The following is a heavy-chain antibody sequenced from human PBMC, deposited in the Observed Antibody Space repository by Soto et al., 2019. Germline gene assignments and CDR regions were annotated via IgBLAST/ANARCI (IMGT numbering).Heavy chain of an antibody. V-gene: IGHV3-11*06. J-gene: IGHJ3*02. CDR3: ARGNFGPTNAFHM. D-gene: IGHD3-10*01. Sequence: QVQLVESGGGLVKPGGSLRLSCAASGFSFSDYYMSWIRQAPGKGLEWVSYISFGSSYTNYVDSVKGRFTISRDNDKNSLYLQMDSLIAEDTAVYYCARGNFGPTNAFHMWGQGTMVTVSS. CDR1: GFSFSDYY. CDR2: ISFGSSYT.